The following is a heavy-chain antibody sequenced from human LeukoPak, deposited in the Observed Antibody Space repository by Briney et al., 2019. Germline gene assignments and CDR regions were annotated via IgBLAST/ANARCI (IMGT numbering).Heavy chain of an antibody. CDR3: ARESTSELLWFGELLPSDY. CDR2: ISSSSSTI. D-gene: IGHD3-10*01. J-gene: IGHJ4*02. Sequence: PGGSLRLSCAASGFTFSSYSMNWVRQAPGKGLEWVSYISSSSSTIYYADSVKGRFTISRDNAKNSLYLQMNSLRAEDTAVYYCARESTSELLWFGELLPSDYWGQGTLVTVSS. V-gene: IGHV3-48*01. CDR1: GFTFSSYS.